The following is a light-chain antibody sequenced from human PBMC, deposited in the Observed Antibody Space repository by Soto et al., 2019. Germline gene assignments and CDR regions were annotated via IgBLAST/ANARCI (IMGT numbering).Light chain of an antibody. CDR1: SSDVGGYNY. CDR3: NSYTSSSTFV. J-gene: IGLJ1*01. Sequence: QSALTQPASVSGSPGQSFTISCTGTSSDVGGYNYVSWYQHHPGKAPELMMYEVSNRPSGVSNRFSGSRSGNTASLTISGLQSEDEAEYYCNSYTSSSTFVFGTGTKVTVL. CDR2: EVS. V-gene: IGLV2-14*01.